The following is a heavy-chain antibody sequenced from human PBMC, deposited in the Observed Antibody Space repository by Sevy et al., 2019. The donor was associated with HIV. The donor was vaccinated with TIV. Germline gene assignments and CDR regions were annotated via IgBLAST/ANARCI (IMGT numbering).Heavy chain of an antibody. V-gene: IGHV3-7*03. CDR1: GFSICNYW. CDR2: INQDGSTT. D-gene: IGHD2-15*01. J-gene: IGHJ4*02. CDR3: ARAIALAASW. Sequence: GGSLRLSCPASGFSICNYWMTWVRQAPGKGLEWVANINQDGSTTYYVDSVKGRFLISRDNAKNSVYLQMRRLRDEDTAVYYCARAIALAASWWGPGTLVTVSS.